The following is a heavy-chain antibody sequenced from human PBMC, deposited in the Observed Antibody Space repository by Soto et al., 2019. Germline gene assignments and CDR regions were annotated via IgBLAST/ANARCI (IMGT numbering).Heavy chain of an antibody. J-gene: IGHJ6*03. CDR1: GGSISSYY. CDR3: ARNGYCTNGVCYRYYYYYYYMDV. Sequence: SETLSLTCPVSGGSISSYYWSWIRQPPGKGLEWIGEINHSGSTNYNPSLKSRVTISVDTSKNQFSLKLSSVTAADTAVYYCARNGYCTNGVCYRYYYYYYYMDVWGKGTTVTVSS. CDR2: INHSGST. D-gene: IGHD2-8*01. V-gene: IGHV4-34*01.